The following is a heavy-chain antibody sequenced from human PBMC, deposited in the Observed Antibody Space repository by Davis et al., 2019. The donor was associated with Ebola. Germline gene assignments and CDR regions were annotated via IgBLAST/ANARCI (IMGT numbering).Heavy chain of an antibody. J-gene: IGHJ6*04. Sequence: PGGSLRLSCAASGFTFSSYAMHWVRQAPGKGLEWVAVISYDGSNKYYADSVKGRFTISRDNAKNSLYLQMNSLRAEDTAVYYCARDMLIHYYGMDVWGKGTTVTVSS. CDR3: ARDMLIHYYGMDV. V-gene: IGHV3-30*14. D-gene: IGHD3-16*01. CDR2: ISYDGSNK. CDR1: GFTFSSYA.